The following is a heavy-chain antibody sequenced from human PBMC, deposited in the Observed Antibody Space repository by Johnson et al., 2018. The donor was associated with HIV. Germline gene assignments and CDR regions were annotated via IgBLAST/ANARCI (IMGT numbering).Heavy chain of an antibody. CDR1: GFTFSDHA. D-gene: IGHD1-1*01. CDR2: ISYDGSDK. CDR3: AVLTTGGLRVGNFDI. J-gene: IGHJ3*02. V-gene: IGHV3-30-3*01. Sequence: QVQLVESGGGVVQPGRSLRLSCAASGFTFSDHAMHWVRQAPGKGLEWVAVISYDGSDKYYADSVKGRFTISRDNSKNTLYLQMDSLRIEDTAVYYCAVLTTGGLRVGNFDIWGQGTMVTVSS.